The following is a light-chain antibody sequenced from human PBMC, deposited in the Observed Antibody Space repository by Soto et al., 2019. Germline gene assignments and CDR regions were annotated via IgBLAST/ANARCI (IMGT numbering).Light chain of an antibody. Sequence: EIVMTQSPATLSVSPGETATLSCRASQSLTSYLAWYQQKPGQAPRLLIYDASNRATGIPARFSGSGSGTDFTLTITSLEPEDFAVYYCQHRSNWLAFGGGTKVDIK. CDR3: QHRSNWLA. CDR1: QSLTSY. J-gene: IGKJ4*01. V-gene: IGKV3-11*01. CDR2: DAS.